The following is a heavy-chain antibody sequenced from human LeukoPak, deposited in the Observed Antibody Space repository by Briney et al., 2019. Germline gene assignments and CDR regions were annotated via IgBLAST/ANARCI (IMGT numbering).Heavy chain of an antibody. CDR2: ISYDGSNK. J-gene: IGHJ4*02. Sequence: GGSLKLSCAASGFTFSSYGMHWVRRAPGKGLEWVAVISYDGSNKYYADSVKGRFTISRGNSKNTLYLQMNSLRAEDTAVYYCAKGYSYGSYWGQGTLVTVSS. CDR1: GFTFSSYG. D-gene: IGHD5-18*01. CDR3: AKGYSYGSY. V-gene: IGHV3-30*18.